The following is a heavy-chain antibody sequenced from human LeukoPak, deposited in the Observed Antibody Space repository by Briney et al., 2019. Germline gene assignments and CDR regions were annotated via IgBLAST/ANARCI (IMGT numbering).Heavy chain of an antibody. CDR3: ARRADDAFDI. CDR1: GYSFTSYW. V-gene: IGHV5-51*01. Sequence: GESLKISCHGSGYSFTSYWIGWVRQMPGKGLEWMMIISPGDSDTRYRPSFQGQVTISADKSITNAYLQWSSLEASDTAMYYCARRADDAFDIWGQGTMVTVSS. J-gene: IGHJ3*02. CDR2: ISPGDSDT.